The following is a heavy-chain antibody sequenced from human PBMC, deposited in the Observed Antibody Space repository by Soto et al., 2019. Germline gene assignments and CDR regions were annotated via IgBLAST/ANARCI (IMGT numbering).Heavy chain of an antibody. V-gene: IGHV3-30*18. CDR2: ISYDGSNK. Sequence: GGSLRLSCAASGFTFSSYGMHWVRQAPGKGLEWVAVISYDGSNKYYADSVKGRFTISRDNSKNTLYLQMNSLRAEDTAVYYCAKDAADYYDCSGYFLFDYWGQGT. CDR3: AKDAADYYDCSGYFLFDY. J-gene: IGHJ4*02. D-gene: IGHD3-22*01. CDR1: GFTFSSYG.